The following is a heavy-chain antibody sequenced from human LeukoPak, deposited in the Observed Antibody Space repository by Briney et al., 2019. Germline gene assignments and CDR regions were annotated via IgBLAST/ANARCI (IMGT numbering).Heavy chain of an antibody. J-gene: IGHJ6*03. Sequence: ASVKVSCKASGYTFTSYYMHWVRQAPGQGLEWMGIINSSGGSTSYAQKFQGRVTMTRDMSTSTVYMELSSLRSEDTAVYYCARGGLGDSSSWYDLYNYYYMDVWGKGTTVTVSS. CDR3: ARGGLGDSSSWYDLYNYYYMDV. D-gene: IGHD6-13*01. V-gene: IGHV1-46*01. CDR2: INSSGGST. CDR1: GYTFTSYY.